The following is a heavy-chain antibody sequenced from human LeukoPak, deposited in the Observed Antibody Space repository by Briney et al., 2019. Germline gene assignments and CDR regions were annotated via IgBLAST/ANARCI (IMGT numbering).Heavy chain of an antibody. J-gene: IGHJ4*02. D-gene: IGHD3-10*01. Sequence: GGSLRLSCAASGFTFSDYYMSWVRQAPGKGLEWVSVIYSGGSTYYADSVKGRFTISRDNSKNTLYLQMNSLRAEDTAVYYCARGRPGYYFDYWGQGTLVTVSS. CDR1: GFTFSDYY. V-gene: IGHV3-53*01. CDR3: ARGRPGYYFDY. CDR2: IYSGGST.